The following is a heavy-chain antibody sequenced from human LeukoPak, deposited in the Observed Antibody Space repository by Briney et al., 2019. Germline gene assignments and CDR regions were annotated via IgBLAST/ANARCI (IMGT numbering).Heavy chain of an antibody. J-gene: IGHJ5*02. Sequence: SETLSLTCTVSGGSISSGSYYWSWIRQPAGKGLEWIGRIYTSGSTNYNPSLKSRVTISVDTSKNQFSLKLSSVTAADTAVYYCARQDFGDFYWFDPWGQGTLVTVSS. CDR1: GGSISSGSYY. CDR3: ARQDFGDFYWFDP. V-gene: IGHV4-61*02. CDR2: IYTSGST. D-gene: IGHD2-21*02.